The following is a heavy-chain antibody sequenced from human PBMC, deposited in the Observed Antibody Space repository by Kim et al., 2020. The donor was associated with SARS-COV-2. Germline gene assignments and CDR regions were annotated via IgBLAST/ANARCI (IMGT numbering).Heavy chain of an antibody. CDR2: ISGSGGST. CDR3: AKDLLYGDYLGGGYGMDV. Sequence: GGSLRLSCAASGFTFSSYAMSWVRQAPGKGLEWVSAISGSGGSTYYADSVKGRFTISRDNSKNTLYLQMNSLRAEDTAVYYCAKDLLYGDYLGGGYGMDVWGQGTTVTVSS. CDR1: GFTFSSYA. J-gene: IGHJ6*02. V-gene: IGHV3-23*01. D-gene: IGHD4-17*01.